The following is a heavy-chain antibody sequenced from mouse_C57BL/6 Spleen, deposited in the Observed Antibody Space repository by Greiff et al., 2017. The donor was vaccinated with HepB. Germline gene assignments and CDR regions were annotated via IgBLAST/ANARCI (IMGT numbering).Heavy chain of an antibody. D-gene: IGHD1-1*01. V-gene: IGHV1-62-2*01. CDR1: GYTFTEYT. CDR2: FYPGSGSI. J-gene: IGHJ4*01. CDR3: ARHEEDYGSSGYYAMDY. Sequence: QVQLQQSGAELVKPGASVKLSCKASGYTFTEYTIHWVKQRSGQGLEWIGWFYPGSGSIKYNEKFKDKATLTADKSSSTVYMELSRLTSEDSAVYFCARHEEDYGSSGYYAMDYWGQGTSVTVSS.